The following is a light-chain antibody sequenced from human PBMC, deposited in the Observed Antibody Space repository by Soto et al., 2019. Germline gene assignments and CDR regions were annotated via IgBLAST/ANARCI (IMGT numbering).Light chain of an antibody. Sequence: QSVLTQPASVSGSPGQSITISCTGTSSDVGGYNYVSWYQQHPGKAPKLMIYDVSNRTSGVSNRFSGSKSGNTASLTISGLQAEDEADYYRSSYTSSSTLGYVFGTGTKVTVL. CDR1: SSDVGGYNY. CDR2: DVS. J-gene: IGLJ1*01. CDR3: SSYTSSSTLGYV. V-gene: IGLV2-14*01.